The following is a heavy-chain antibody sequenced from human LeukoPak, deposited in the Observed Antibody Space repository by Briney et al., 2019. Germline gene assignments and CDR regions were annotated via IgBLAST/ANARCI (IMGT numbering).Heavy chain of an antibody. CDR1: GFTVSSNY. CDR3: RGGTLDY. Sequence: GASLRLSCAASGFTVSSNYISWVRQAPGKGLEWVSAISGSGGSTYYADSVKGRFTISRDNSKNTLYLQMNSLRAEDTAVYYCRGGTLDYWGQGTLVTVSS. D-gene: IGHD1-1*01. J-gene: IGHJ4*02. V-gene: IGHV3-23*01. CDR2: ISGSGGST.